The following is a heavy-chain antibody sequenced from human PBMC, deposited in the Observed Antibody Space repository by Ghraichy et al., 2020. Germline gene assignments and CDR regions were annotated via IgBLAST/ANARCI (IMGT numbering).Heavy chain of an antibody. D-gene: IGHD3-16*01. CDR3: TKRLIYSFDY. CDR2: IKSKTDGGTA. V-gene: IGHV3-15*05. Sequence: LSLTCAASGLTFSNAWMSWVRQAPGKGLEWVGRIKSKTDGGTADYAAPVKGRFIISRDDSKNTLYLQMNSLKTEDTAVYYCTKRLIYSFDYWGQGTLVTVSS. CDR1: GLTFSNAW. J-gene: IGHJ4*02.